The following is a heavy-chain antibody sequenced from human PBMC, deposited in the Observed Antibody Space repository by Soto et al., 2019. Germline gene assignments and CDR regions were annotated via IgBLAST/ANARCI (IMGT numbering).Heavy chain of an antibody. J-gene: IGHJ4*02. Sequence: SETLSLTCTVSGGSISSGDYYWSWIRQPPGKGLEWIGYIYYSGSTYYNPSLKSRVTISADTSKNQFSLKLNSVTAADTAVYYCARADLNYAFWSDYFWGQGTLVTVSS. D-gene: IGHD3-3*01. CDR2: IYYSGST. CDR1: GGSISSGDYY. CDR3: ARADLNYAFWSDYF. V-gene: IGHV4-31*03.